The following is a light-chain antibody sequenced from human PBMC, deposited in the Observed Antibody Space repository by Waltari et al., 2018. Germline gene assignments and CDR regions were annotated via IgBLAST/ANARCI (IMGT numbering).Light chain of an antibody. J-gene: IGLJ2*01. V-gene: IGLV3-19*01. CDR3: HSRDASGVGGS. Sequence: SSELTQDPAVSVAMGQTVRITCHGDSLRRSYASWYQQRPGQAPILVMYDKNNRPSGVPDRFSGSNSHNTASLTITGAQAEDEASYYCHSRDASGVGGSFGGGTKLTVL. CDR1: SLRRSY. CDR2: DKN.